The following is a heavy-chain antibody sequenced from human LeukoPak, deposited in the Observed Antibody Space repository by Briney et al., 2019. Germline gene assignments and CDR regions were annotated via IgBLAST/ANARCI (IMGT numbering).Heavy chain of an antibody. D-gene: IGHD6-6*01. V-gene: IGHV3-74*01. CDR1: GLTFSNYW. Sequence: HLGGSLRLSCAASGLTFSNYWMHWVRQAPGKGLEWISRINPAGSATNYADSVRGRFTISRDNAKNTLYLQMNSLRAEDTAVYYCARGGRYSSSSFDYWGQGTLVTVSS. CDR3: ARGGRYSSSSFDY. CDR2: INPAGSAT. J-gene: IGHJ4*02.